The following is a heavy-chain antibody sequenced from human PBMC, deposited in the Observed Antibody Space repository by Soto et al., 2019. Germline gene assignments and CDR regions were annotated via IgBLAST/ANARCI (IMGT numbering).Heavy chain of an antibody. CDR3: VTGYHSDY. J-gene: IGHJ4*02. CDR1: GISTSSYW. D-gene: IGHD5-18*01. CDR2: IKNDGSEK. V-gene: IGHV3-7*03. Sequence: EEQLVESGGALVRPGESLRLSCAASGISTSSYWMGWVRQAPGRGLEWVASIKNDGSEKYYMDSLKGRCTISRDNALNSLYLQMNSLRAEDTAVYFCVTGYHSDYWGQGGLVTVSS.